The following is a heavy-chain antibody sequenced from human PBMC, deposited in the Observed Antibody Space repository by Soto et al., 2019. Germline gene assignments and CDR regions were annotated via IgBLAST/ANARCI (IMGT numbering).Heavy chain of an antibody. CDR2: IYWDDDT. Sequence: QITLKESGPPLVKPTQTLTLTCIFSGFSFSADVVCVGWIRQPPGKALEWLALIYWDDDTRYRPSLKSRLTITKDSSKNQVVLTMTNMDPLDTATYYCAHAFGGTSWPNDAFDVWGQGTVVTVSS. CDR1: GFSFSADVVC. V-gene: IGHV2-5*02. J-gene: IGHJ3*01. D-gene: IGHD3-16*01. CDR3: AHAFGGTSWPNDAFDV.